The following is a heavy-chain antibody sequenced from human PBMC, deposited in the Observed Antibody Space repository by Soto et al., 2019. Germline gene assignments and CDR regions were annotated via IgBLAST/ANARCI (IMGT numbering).Heavy chain of an antibody. CDR3: VRDGTKTLRDWFDP. D-gene: IGHD1-1*01. V-gene: IGHV4-4*07. J-gene: IGHJ5*02. CDR1: GASISGFY. Sequence: PSETLSLTCTVSGASISGFYWSWIRKSTGKGLEWIGRIYATGTTDYNPSLKSRVMMSVDTSKKQFSLKLRSVTAADTAVYYCVRDGTKTLRDWFDPWGQGISVTVSS. CDR2: IYATGTT.